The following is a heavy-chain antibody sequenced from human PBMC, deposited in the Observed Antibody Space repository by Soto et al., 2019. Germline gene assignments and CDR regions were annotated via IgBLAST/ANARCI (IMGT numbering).Heavy chain of an antibody. J-gene: IGHJ6*02. CDR3: AREIGYCSSTSCFYYYYYGMDV. V-gene: IGHV3-30-3*01. Sequence: GGSLRLSCAASGFTFSSYAMHWVRQAPGKGLEWVAVISYDGSNKYYADSVKGRFTISRDNSKNTLYLQMNSLRAEDTAVYYCAREIGYCSSTSCFYYYYYGMDVWGQGTKVTVSS. D-gene: IGHD2-2*01. CDR2: ISYDGSNK. CDR1: GFTFSSYA.